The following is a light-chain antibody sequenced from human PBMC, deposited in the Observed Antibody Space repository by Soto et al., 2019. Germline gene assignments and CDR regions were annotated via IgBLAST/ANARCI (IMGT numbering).Light chain of an antibody. J-gene: IGLJ1*01. Sequence: QSALTQPASVSGSPGQSITISCTGTSSDVGGYNYVSWYQQHPGKAPTLLIYDVSNRPSGASNRFSGSKSGNTASLTISGLQAEDEADYYCSSYTGSTTLHYVFGTGTKLTVL. CDR3: SSYTGSTTLHYV. CDR1: SSDVGGYNY. CDR2: DVS. V-gene: IGLV2-14*01.